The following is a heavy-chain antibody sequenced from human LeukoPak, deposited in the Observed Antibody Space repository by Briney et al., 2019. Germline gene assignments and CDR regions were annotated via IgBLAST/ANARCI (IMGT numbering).Heavy chain of an antibody. CDR1: GGSISSYY. V-gene: IGHV4-59*01. D-gene: IGHD2-21*02. CDR2: ICYSGST. CDR3: ARISVVVTATEGRNDAFDI. J-gene: IGHJ3*02. Sequence: SETLSLTCTVSGGSISSYYWSWIRQPPGKGLEWIGYICYSGSTNYNPSLKSRVTISVDTSKNQFSLRLSSVTAADTAVYYCARISVVVTATEGRNDAFDIWGQGTMVTVSS.